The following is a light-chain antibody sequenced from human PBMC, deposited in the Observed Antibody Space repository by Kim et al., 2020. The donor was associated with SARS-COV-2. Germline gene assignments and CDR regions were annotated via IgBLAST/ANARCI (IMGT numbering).Light chain of an antibody. Sequence: ALEQTVRITCQGDSLRSYYAIWYQQKPGQAPVLVIYGKNNRPSGIPDRFSGSSSGNTASLTITGAQAEDEADYYCNSRDSSGNHWVFGGGTQLTVL. CDR2: GKN. V-gene: IGLV3-19*01. J-gene: IGLJ3*02. CDR1: SLRSYY. CDR3: NSRDSSGNHWV.